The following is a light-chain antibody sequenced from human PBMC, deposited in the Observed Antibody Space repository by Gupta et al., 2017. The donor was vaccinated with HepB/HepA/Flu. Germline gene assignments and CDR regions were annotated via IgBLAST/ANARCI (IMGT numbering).Light chain of an antibody. CDR1: QRLFHSNGFNY. CDR2: FAS. CDR3: MQGLQTPLT. Sequence: IVLTQSPLSLPVTPGTPTSISCRSNQRLFHSNGFNYLDWYLQKLGQSQQLLIYFASDRASGVADRFSGWGAGTDFTLKIRRVEAEDVGVYYCMQGLQTPLTLGGGTKVEIK. V-gene: IGKV2-28*01. J-gene: IGKJ4*01.